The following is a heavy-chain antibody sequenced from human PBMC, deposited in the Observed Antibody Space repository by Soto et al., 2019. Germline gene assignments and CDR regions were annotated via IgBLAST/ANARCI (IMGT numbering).Heavy chain of an antibody. CDR3: ARYKAARSPYYYYGMDV. CDR2: ISAYNGNT. J-gene: IGHJ6*02. D-gene: IGHD6-6*01. CDR1: GDTFTSYG. Sequence: ASVKVSCKASGDTFTSYGISWVRQAPGQGLEWMGWISAYNGNTNYAQKLQGRVTMTTDTSTSTAYMELRSLRSDDTAVHYCARYKAARSPYYYYGMDVWGQGTTVTVSS. V-gene: IGHV1-18*01.